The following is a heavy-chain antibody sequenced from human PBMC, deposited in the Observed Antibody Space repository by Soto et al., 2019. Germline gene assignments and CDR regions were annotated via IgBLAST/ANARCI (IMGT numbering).Heavy chain of an antibody. Sequence: GASVKVSCKASGYTFTSYYMHWVRQAPGQGLEWMGIINPSGGSTSYAQKFQGRVTMTRDTSTSTVYMELSSLRSEDTAVYYCERTKRTGTTHDVFDIWGQGTMVPVSS. J-gene: IGHJ3*02. CDR3: ERTKRTGTTHDVFDI. CDR1: GYTFTSYY. CDR2: INPSGGST. D-gene: IGHD1-7*01. V-gene: IGHV1-46*01.